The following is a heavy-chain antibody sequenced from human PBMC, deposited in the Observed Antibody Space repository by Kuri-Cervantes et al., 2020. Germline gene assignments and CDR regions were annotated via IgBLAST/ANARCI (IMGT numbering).Heavy chain of an antibody. Sequence: GESLKISWAASGFTFSSYGMHWVRQAPGKGLEWVAVIWYDGSNKYYADSVKGRFTISRDNSKKTLYLQMNSLSAEDPAVHYCAGDSGNLVRGVFWGLDVWGQGTTVTVSS. CDR1: GFTFSSYG. D-gene: IGHD3-10*01. CDR3: AGDSGNLVRGVFWGLDV. J-gene: IGHJ6*02. CDR2: IWYDGSNK. V-gene: IGHV3-33*01.